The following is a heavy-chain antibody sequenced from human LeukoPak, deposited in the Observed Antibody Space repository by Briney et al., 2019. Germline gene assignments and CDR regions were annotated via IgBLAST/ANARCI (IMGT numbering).Heavy chain of an antibody. CDR1: GGSISSSSDY. CDR2: TYDSGST. Sequence: SETLSLTCTVSGGSISSSSDYWGWLRQPPGKGLEGIGSTYDSGSTYYNPSLKSRVTISVDTSKNQCSLKLSSVTAADTAVYYCARIVAGYAMAYYYYYGMDVWGQGTTVTVSS. J-gene: IGHJ6*02. CDR3: ARIVAGYAMAYYYYYGMDV. D-gene: IGHD5-12*01. V-gene: IGHV4-39*01.